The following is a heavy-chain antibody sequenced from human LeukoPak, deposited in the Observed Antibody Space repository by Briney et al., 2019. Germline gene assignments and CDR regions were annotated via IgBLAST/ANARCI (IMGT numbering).Heavy chain of an antibody. V-gene: IGHV1-69*06. CDR2: IIPIFGTA. CDR1: GGTFSSYA. CDR3: ARMPHYGDYGDY. Sequence: SVKVSCKASGGTFSSYAISWVRQAPGQGLEWMGGIIPIFGTANYAQKSQGRVTITADKSTSTAYMGLSSLRSEDTAVYYCARMPHYGDYGDYWGQGTLVTVSS. J-gene: IGHJ4*02. D-gene: IGHD4-17*01.